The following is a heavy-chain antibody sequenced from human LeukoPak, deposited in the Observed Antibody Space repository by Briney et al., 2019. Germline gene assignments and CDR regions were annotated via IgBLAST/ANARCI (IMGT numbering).Heavy chain of an antibody. CDR3: ARDYPHQRFDI. D-gene: IGHD2-2*01. CDR1: GYGFASLL. Sequence: ASVKVSCKASGYGFASLLVHWVRQAPGQGLEGVGYISPNSGDTGLAQKFQGRVTSTRDTSISTVYMEFNGLTSDDTAMYFCARDYPHQRFDIWGQGTLVTVSS. CDR2: ISPNSGDT. V-gene: IGHV1-2*02. J-gene: IGHJ4*02.